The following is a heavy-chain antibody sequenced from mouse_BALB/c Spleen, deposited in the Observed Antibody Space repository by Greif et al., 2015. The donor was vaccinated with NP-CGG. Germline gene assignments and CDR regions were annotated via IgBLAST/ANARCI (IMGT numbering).Heavy chain of an antibody. Sequence: VQLQESGAELVRPGSSVKISCKASGYAFSSYWMNWVKQRPGQGLEWIGQIYPGDGDTNYNGKFKGKATLTADKSSSTAYMQLSSLTSEDSAVYFCARSYGSSNYYAMDYWGQGTSVTVSS. D-gene: IGHD1-1*01. V-gene: IGHV1-80*01. J-gene: IGHJ4*01. CDR2: IYPGDGDT. CDR3: ARSYGSSNYYAMDY. CDR1: GYAFSSYW.